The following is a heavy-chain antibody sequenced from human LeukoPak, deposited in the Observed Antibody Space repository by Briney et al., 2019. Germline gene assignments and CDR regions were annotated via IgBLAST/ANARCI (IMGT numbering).Heavy chain of an antibody. J-gene: IGHJ4*02. Sequence: SVKVSCKASGFTFTSSAVQWVRQARGQRLEWIGWVVVGSGNTNYAQKFQERVTITRDMSTSTAYMELSSLRSEDTAVYYCAADLNYYDSSGPTDSDYWGQGTLVTVSS. CDR2: VVVGSGNT. D-gene: IGHD3-22*01. CDR3: AADLNYYDSSGPTDSDY. V-gene: IGHV1-58*01. CDR1: GFTFTSSA.